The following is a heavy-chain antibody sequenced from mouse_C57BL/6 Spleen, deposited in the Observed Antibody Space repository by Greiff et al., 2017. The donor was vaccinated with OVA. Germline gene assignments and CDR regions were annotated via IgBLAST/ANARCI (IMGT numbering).Heavy chain of an antibody. D-gene: IGHD2-4*01. CDR1: GYSFTDYN. Sequence: VHVKQSGPELVKPGASVKISCKASGYSFTDYNMNWVKQSNGKSLEWIGVINPNYGTTSYNQKFKGKATLTVDQSSSTAYMQLNSLTSEDSAVYYCARSQGLRYYFDYWGQGTTLTVSS. J-gene: IGHJ2*01. V-gene: IGHV1-39*01. CDR3: ARSQGLRYYFDY. CDR2: INPNYGTT.